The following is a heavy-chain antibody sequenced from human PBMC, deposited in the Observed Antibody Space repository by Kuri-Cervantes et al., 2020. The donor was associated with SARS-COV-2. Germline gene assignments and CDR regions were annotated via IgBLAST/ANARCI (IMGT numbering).Heavy chain of an antibody. J-gene: IGHJ4*02. V-gene: IGHV4-61*01. CDR1: GGSVSSGSYY. D-gene: IGHD2-15*01. CDR3: AREHEYCSGGSCYGY. CDR2: IYYSGST. Sequence: SETLSLTCTVSGGSVSSGSYYWSWIRQPPGKGLEWIGYIYYSGSTNYNPSLKSRVTISVDTSKNQFPLKLSSVTAADTAVYYCAREHEYCSGGSCYGYWGQGTLVTVSS.